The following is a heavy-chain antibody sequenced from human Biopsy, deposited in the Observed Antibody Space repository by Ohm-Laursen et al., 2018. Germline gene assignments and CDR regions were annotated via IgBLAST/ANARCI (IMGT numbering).Heavy chain of an antibody. D-gene: IGHD2/OR15-2a*01. CDR2: VYYSGTT. Sequence: GTLSLTWTVSGGSISSDWWSWIRQTPGKGLEWIGYVYYSGTTTYNPSLRSRVTISVDTSMNQISLRLQSVTAADTAIYYCTRATNSTGWPYYYFYGMDIWGQGTTVTVPS. V-gene: IGHV4-59*01. J-gene: IGHJ6*02. CDR3: TRATNSTGWPYYYFYGMDI. CDR1: GGSISSDW.